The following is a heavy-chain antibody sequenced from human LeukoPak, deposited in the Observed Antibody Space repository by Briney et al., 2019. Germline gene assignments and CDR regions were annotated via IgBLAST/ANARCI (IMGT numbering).Heavy chain of an antibody. J-gene: IGHJ4*02. CDR2: IYYSGST. V-gene: IGHV4-59*01. D-gene: IGHD4-17*01. Sequence: SETLSLTCTVSGGSISSYYWSWIRQPPGKGLEWIGYIYYSGSTNYNPSLKSRVTISVDTSKNQFSLKLSSVTAADTAVYYCASEGTVTTSFDYWGQGTLVTASS. CDR3: ASEGTVTTSFDY. CDR1: GGSISSYY.